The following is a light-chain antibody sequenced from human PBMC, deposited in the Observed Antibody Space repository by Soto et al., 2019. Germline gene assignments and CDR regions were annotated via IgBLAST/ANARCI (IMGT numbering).Light chain of an antibody. J-gene: IGLJ2*01. CDR3: QTWGTGIHVV. CDR2: LNSDGSH. CDR1: SGHSSYA. V-gene: IGLV4-69*01. Sequence: QSVLTQSPSASASLGASVKLTCTLSSGHSSYAIAWHQQQPEKGPRYLMMLNSDGSHTKWDGIPDRFSGSRSGAERYLTISSLQSEDEADYYCQTWGTGIHVVFGGGTKLTVL.